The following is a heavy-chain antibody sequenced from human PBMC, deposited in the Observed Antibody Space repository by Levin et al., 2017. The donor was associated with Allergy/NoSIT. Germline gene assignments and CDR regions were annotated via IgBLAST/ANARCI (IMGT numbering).Heavy chain of an antibody. D-gene: IGHD7-27*01. CDR3: ARDASLNQLGTRNDAFDI. V-gene: IGHV1-69*04. CDR2: IIPILGIA. CDR1: GGTFSSYA. Sequence: SVKVSCKASGGTFSSYAISWVRQAPGQGLEWMGRIIPILGIANYAQKFQGRVTITADKSTSTAYMELSSLRSEDTAVYYCARDASLNQLGTRNDAFDIWGQGTMVTVSS. J-gene: IGHJ3*02.